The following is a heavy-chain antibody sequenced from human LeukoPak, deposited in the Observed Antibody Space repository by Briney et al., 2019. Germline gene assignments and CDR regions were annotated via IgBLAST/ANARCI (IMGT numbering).Heavy chain of an antibody. V-gene: IGHV4-39*07. CDR3: ARDHYYDSSGYYYDYAFDI. CDR2: IYYSGST. J-gene: IGHJ3*02. D-gene: IGHD3-22*01. Sequence: PSETLSLTCTVSGGSISSSSYYWGWIRQPPGKGLEWIGSIYYSGSTNYNPSLKSRVTISVDTSKNQFSLKLSSVTAADTAVYYCARDHYYDSSGYYYDYAFDIWGQGTMVTVSS. CDR1: GGSISSSSYY.